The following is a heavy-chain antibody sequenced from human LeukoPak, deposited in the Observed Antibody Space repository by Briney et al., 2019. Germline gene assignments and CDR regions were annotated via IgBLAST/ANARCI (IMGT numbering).Heavy chain of an antibody. CDR1: GFTLSSHW. D-gene: IGHD6-19*01. CDR3: ARELGGKYSSGNRAFDI. V-gene: IGHV3-21*01. Sequence: PGGSLRLSCGISGFTLSSHWMNWVRQAPGKGLEWVSSISSSSSYIYYADSVKGRFTISRDNAKNSLYLQMNSLRAEDTAVYYCARELGGKYSSGNRAFDIWGQGTMVTVSS. J-gene: IGHJ3*02. CDR2: ISSSSSYI.